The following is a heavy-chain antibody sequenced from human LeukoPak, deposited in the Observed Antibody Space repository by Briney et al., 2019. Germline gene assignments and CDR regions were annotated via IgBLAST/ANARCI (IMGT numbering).Heavy chain of an antibody. CDR1: GGSISSGGYY. D-gene: IGHD6-6*01. CDR3: ARAAARPHFDY. J-gene: IGHJ4*02. V-gene: IGHV4-30-2*01. CDR2: IYHSGST. Sequence: PSETLSLTCTVSGGSISSGGYYWSWIRQPPGKGLEWIGYIYHSGSTYYNPSLKSRVTISVDRSKNQFSLKLSSVTAADTAVYYCARAAARPHFDYWGQGTLVTVSS.